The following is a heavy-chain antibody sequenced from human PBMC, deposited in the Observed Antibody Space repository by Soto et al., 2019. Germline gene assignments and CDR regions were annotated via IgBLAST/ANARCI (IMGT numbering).Heavy chain of an antibody. V-gene: IGHV4-59*01. Sequence: SETLSLTCTVSGGSISSYYWSWIRQPPGKGLEWIGYIYYSGSTNYNPSLKSRVTISVDTSKNQFSLKLSSVTAADTAVYYCARDHLEQYSLYYHYYYYGMDFWGQGTTVTVSS. CDR2: IYYSGST. J-gene: IGHJ6*02. CDR3: ARDHLEQYSLYYHYYYYGMDF. CDR1: GGSISSYY. D-gene: IGHD2-8*01.